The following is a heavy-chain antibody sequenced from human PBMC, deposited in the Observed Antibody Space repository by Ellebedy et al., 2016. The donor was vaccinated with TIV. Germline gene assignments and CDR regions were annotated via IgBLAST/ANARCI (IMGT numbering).Heavy chain of an antibody. D-gene: IGHD6-13*01. J-gene: IGHJ3*01. V-gene: IGHV4-61*02. CDR3: AREGYSSTWYGAFDF. CDR1: GASISIRTYY. CDR2: IHTGGST. Sequence: SETLSLXXTVSGASISIRTYYWGWIRQPAGKGLEWIGRIHTGGSTNYNPSLKSRVTVSVDRSKNQFSLTLSSLTAADTAVYYCAREGYSSTWYGAFDFWGQGTVVTVSS.